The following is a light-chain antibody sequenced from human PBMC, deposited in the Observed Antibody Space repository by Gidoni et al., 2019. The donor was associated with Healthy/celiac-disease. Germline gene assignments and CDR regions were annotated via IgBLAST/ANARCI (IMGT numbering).Light chain of an antibody. J-gene: IGKJ3*01. CDR3: QQSYSTPA. V-gene: IGKV1-39*01. CDR1: QIISSY. CDR2: AAS. Sequence: DIQMTQSPSSLSASVGDRVTITCRASQIISSYLNWYQQKPGKAPKLLIYAASSLQSGVPSRFSSSGSGTDFTLTISSLQPEDFATYYCQQSYSTPAFGPXTKVDIK.